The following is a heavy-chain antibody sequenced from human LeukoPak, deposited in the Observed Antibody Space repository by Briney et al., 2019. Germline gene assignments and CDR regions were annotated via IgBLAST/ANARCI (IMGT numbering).Heavy chain of an antibody. D-gene: IGHD5-18*01. V-gene: IGHV3-53*01. J-gene: IGHJ4*02. CDR3: ARVRYNYYYYFDH. CDR1: GFTVSDNY. Sequence: GGSLRLSCAASGFTVSDNYMSWVRQAPGKGLEWVSLIYTGGSTYYPDSVKGRFTISRDNSENTLYLQMTSLRVEDTVVYYCARVRYNYYYYFDHWGQGTQVTVSS. CDR2: IYTGGST.